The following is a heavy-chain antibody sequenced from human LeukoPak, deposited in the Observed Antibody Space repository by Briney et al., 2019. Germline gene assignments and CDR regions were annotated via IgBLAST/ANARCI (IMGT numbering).Heavy chain of an antibody. V-gene: IGHV1-46*01. D-gene: IGHD3-22*01. Sequence: GASVKVSCKASGYTFTSYYMRWVRQAPGQGLEWMGIINPSGGSTSYAQKFQGRDTMTRDTSTSTVYMELSSLRSEDTAVYYCARDKDYYDSSGYYYIDYWGQGTLVTVSS. CDR3: ARDKDYYDSSGYYYIDY. CDR2: INPSGGST. J-gene: IGHJ4*02. CDR1: GYTFTSYY.